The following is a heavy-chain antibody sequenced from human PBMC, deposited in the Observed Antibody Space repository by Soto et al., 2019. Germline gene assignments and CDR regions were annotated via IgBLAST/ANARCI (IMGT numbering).Heavy chain of an antibody. CDR1: GFTFSFYS. D-gene: IGHD2-15*01. CDR2: ISSTSSTI. J-gene: IGHJ2*01. Sequence: GGSLRLCGAASGFTFSFYSMNLVLQAPGKGLEWVSYISSTSSTIYYADSAKGRFTISRDNAKTSLYLQMNSLRAEDTAVCYCARVPGAAEDLYSFWGRGTLVPGSS. V-gene: IGHV3-48*01. CDR3: ARVPGAAEDLYSF.